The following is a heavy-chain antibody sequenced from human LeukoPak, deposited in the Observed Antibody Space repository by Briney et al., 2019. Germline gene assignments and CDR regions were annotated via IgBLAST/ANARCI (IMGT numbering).Heavy chain of an antibody. Sequence: NPSETLSLTCSVSGASTSSRYWSWIRQSPRRTLEWIGHIYNGRNTKYNPSLTSRVTISVDTSKNQFSLRMTSVTAADTVTYYCAQTTGWPGFDFWGPGALVTVSS. CDR2: IYNGRNT. CDR3: AQTTGWPGFDF. V-gene: IGHV4-59*08. J-gene: IGHJ4*02. D-gene: IGHD6-19*01. CDR1: GASTSSRY.